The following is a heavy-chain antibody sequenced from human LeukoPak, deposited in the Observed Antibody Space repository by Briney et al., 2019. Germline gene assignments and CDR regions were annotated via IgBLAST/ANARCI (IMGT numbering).Heavy chain of an antibody. CDR2: ITNSGGST. J-gene: IGHJ4*02. CDR3: VKGLGGFDY. CDR1: GFTFSIYH. V-gene: IGHV3-23*01. D-gene: IGHD3-16*01. Sequence: GESLRLSCAASGFTFSIYHMSWVRQAPGKGLEWVSSITNSGGSTYYADSVKGRFTISRDNSKNTLYLQMNSLKVEDTAVYYCVKGLGGFDYWGQGTVVTVSS.